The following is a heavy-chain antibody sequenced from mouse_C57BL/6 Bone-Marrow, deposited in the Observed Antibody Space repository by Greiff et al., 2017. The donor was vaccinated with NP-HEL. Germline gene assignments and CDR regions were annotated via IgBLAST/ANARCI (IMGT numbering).Heavy chain of an antibody. J-gene: IGHJ4*01. CDR1: GFSLTSYG. Sequence: QVQLKESGPGLVQPSQSLSISCTVSGFSLTSYGVHWVRQSPGKGLEWLGVICRGGSTDYNAAFMSRLSITKDNSKSQVFIKMNSLQADATAIYYCAKNPYSGAMDYWGQGTSVTVSS. CDR2: ICRGGST. V-gene: IGHV2-5*01. D-gene: IGHD2-12*01. CDR3: AKNPYSGAMDY.